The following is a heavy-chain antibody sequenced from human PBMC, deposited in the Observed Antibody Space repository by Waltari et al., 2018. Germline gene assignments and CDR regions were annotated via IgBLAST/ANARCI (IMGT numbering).Heavy chain of an antibody. J-gene: IGHJ6*02. V-gene: IGHV3-66*02. CDR3: TRDRRSPSEYYYGMDV. CDR2: IYSGGST. D-gene: IGHD1-26*01. CDR1: GFTVSRDY. Sequence: EVQLVESGGGLGQPGGSLRLSCAASGFTVSRDYMSRVRQAPGKGLEWVSIIYSGGSTYYAFSVKGRFTISRDNSKNTLYHQMNSLRPEDTAVYYCTRDRRSPSEYYYGMDVWGQGTTVTVSS.